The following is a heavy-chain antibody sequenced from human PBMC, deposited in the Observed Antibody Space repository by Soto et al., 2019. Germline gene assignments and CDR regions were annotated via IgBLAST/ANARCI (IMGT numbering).Heavy chain of an antibody. Sequence: VQLVESGGGVVQPGRSLRLSCAASGFTFSDYAMHWVRQAPGKGLEWVAVVSHDGRNTHYADSVMGRFTMSRDSSKNKVPLERTTLRAQDPAVDYWAKAGRQWLVTSGFDYWGQGALVAVSS. V-gene: IGHV3-30*18. D-gene: IGHD6-19*01. CDR3: AKAGRQWLVTSGFDY. CDR2: VSHDGRNT. CDR1: GFTFSDYA. J-gene: IGHJ4*02.